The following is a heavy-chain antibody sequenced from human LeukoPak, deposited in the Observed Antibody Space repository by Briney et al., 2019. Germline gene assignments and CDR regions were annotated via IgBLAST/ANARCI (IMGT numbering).Heavy chain of an antibody. Sequence: PGGSLRLSCAASGFTFSSYAMSWVRQAPGKGLEWVSAISGSGGSTYYADSVKGRFTISRDNAKDSLYLQMNSLRAEDTAVYYCAREPPTYYDFWSGSVSSLETVYGMDVWGQGTTVTVSS. D-gene: IGHD3-3*01. J-gene: IGHJ6*02. CDR1: GFTFSSYA. V-gene: IGHV3-23*01. CDR3: AREPPTYYDFWSGSVSSLETVYGMDV. CDR2: ISGSGGST.